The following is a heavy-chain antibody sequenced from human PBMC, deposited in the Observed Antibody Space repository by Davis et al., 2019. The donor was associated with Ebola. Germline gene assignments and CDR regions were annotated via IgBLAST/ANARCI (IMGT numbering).Heavy chain of an antibody. V-gene: IGHV1-2*02. CDR1: GYTFTDYY. D-gene: IGHD2-15*01. J-gene: IGHJ6*02. CDR3: ARGSSIDYYGMDV. CDR2: INPNSGGT. Sequence: ASVKVSCKASGYTFTDYYMHWVRQAPGQGLEWMGWINPNSGGTNYAQKFQGRVTMTRDTSISTAYMELSRLRSDDTAVYYCARGSSIDYYGMDVWGQGTTVTVSS.